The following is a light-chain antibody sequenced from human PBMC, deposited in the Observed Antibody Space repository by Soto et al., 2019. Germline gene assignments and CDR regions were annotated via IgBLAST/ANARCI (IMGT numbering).Light chain of an antibody. CDR1: QSVSSY. V-gene: IGKV3-20*01. CDR2: GAS. Sequence: EIVLTQSPGTLSLSPGERATLSCRASQSVSSYLAWYQQKPGQAPRLLIHGASSRATGIPDRFSGSWSGTDFTLTISGLEPEDFAVYYCQQYGTSLMYTFGQGTKLEIK. J-gene: IGKJ2*01. CDR3: QQYGTSLMYT.